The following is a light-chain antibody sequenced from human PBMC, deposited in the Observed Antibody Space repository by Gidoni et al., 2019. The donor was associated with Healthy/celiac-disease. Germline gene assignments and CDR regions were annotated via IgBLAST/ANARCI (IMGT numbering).Light chain of an antibody. Sequence: SSDLTQAPAVSVALGQTVRITCQGDSLRSYYASWYQQKPGQAPELVIYGKNNRPSGIPDRFSGSSSGNTASLTITGAQAEDEADYYCNSRDSSGNHLRVFGGGTKLTVL. CDR2: GKN. V-gene: IGLV3-19*01. J-gene: IGLJ2*01. CDR3: NSRDSSGNHLRV. CDR1: SLRSYY.